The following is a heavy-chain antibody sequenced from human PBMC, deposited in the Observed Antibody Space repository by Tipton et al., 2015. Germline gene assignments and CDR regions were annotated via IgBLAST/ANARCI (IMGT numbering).Heavy chain of an antibody. Sequence: QSGAEVKKPGASVKVSCKASGYTFTSYGISWVRQAPGQGLEWMGWISAYNGNTNYAQKLQGRVTMTTDTSTSTAYMEVRSLRSDDTAGYCGARNDFGDYHFDYWGQGTLVTVSS. D-gene: IGHD4-17*01. CDR2: ISAYNGNT. CDR3: ARNDFGDYHFDY. V-gene: IGHV1-18*04. J-gene: IGHJ4*02. CDR1: GYTFTSYG.